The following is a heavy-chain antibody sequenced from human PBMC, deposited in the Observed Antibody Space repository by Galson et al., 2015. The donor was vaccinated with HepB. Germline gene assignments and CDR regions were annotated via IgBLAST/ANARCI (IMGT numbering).Heavy chain of an antibody. J-gene: IGHJ6*02. V-gene: IGHV1-18*01. Sequence: SVKVSCKASGYTFTSYGISWVRQAPGQGPEWMGWISAYNGNTNFPQKLQGRVTLTTDRSTSTAYMELRSLRSDATAVYYGARDRATYYYDSSVHWATRHPGYGMDVWGQGTTVTVSS. CDR1: GYTFTSYG. CDR3: ARDRATYYYDSSVHWATRHPGYGMDV. D-gene: IGHD3-22*01. CDR2: ISAYNGNT.